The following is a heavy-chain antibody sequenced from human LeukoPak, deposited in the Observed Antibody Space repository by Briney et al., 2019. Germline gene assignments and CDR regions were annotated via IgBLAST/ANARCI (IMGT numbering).Heavy chain of an antibody. D-gene: IGHD1-1*01. CDR1: GGSFSGYY. CDR2: INHSGST. Sequence: SETLSLTCAVYGGSFSGYYWSWIRQPPGKGLEWIGEINHSGSTNYNPSLKSRVTISVDTSKNQFSLKLSSVTAADTAVYYCARSKKLERQLLEFDHWGQGTLVTVSS. CDR3: ARSKKLERQLLEFDH. J-gene: IGHJ4*02. V-gene: IGHV4-34*01.